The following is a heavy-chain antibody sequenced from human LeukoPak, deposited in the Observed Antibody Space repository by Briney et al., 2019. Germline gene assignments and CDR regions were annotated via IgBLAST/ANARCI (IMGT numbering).Heavy chain of an antibody. J-gene: IGHJ4*02. Sequence: SVKVSCKASGGTFSSYAISWVRQAPGQGLEWMGGIIPIFGTANYAQKFQGRVTITADESTSTAYMELSSLRSEDTAVYYCAREIPGAASAFDYWGQGTLVTVSS. CDR2: IIPIFGTA. D-gene: IGHD6-25*01. CDR1: GGTFSSYA. V-gene: IGHV1-69*13. CDR3: AREIPGAASAFDY.